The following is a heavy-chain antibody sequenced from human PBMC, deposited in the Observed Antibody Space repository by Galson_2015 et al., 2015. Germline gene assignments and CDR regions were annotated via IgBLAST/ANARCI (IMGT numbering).Heavy chain of an antibody. J-gene: IGHJ6*02. V-gene: IGHV3-23*01. CDR1: GFTFSSYA. D-gene: IGHD2-2*01. CDR2: ISGSGGRT. Sequence: SLRLSCAASGFTFSSYAMSWVRQAPGKGLEWVSAISGSGGRTYYADSVKGRFTISRDNSKNTLYLQMNSLRAEDTAVYYCAKDLGYCSSTSCYPYGMDFWGQGTTVTVSS. CDR3: AKDLGYCSSTSCYPYGMDF.